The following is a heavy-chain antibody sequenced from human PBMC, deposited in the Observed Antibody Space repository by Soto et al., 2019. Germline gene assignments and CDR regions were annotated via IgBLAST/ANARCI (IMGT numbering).Heavy chain of an antibody. D-gene: IGHD6-13*01. J-gene: IGHJ6*02. CDR1: GGSISSYY. CDR3: ARVGAARKVYYYYGMDV. V-gene: IGHV4-4*07. Sequence: PSETLSLTCTVSGGSISSYYWSWIRQPAGKGLEWIGRIYTSGSTNYNPSLKSRVTMSGDTSKNQFSLKLSSVTAADTAVYYCARVGAARKVYYYYGMDVWGQGTTVTVSS. CDR2: IYTSGST.